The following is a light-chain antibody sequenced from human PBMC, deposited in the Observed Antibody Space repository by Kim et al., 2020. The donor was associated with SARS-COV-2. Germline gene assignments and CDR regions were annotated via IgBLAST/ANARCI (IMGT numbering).Light chain of an antibody. V-gene: IGKV3-20*01. Sequence: DIVLTQFPGTLSMSPGERATLSCRASQSVTSRMLAWYQQKPGQAPRLLIFGASSRATDIADRFSGSGSGTDFTLTISRLEPEDFAVYYCQQYGSSPITFGQGTRLEIK. J-gene: IGKJ5*01. CDR3: QQYGSSPIT. CDR1: QSVTSRM. CDR2: GAS.